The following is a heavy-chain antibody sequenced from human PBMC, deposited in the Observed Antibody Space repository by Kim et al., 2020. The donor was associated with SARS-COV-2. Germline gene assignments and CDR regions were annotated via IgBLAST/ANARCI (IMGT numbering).Heavy chain of an antibody. J-gene: IGHJ3*02. CDR1: GYTFSEHY. CDR2: ISHRGSYT. CDR3: ARELRTSGTLERSYAFDI. V-gene: IGHV3-11*06. D-gene: IGHD1-1*01. Sequence: GGSLRLSCAASGYTFSEHYMTWIRQAPGKGLEWVSSISHRGSYTDYEESVKGRFTITRDTAKNSLYLQMNSLRAEDTAVYYCARELRTSGTLERSYAFDIWGQGTLVTVSS.